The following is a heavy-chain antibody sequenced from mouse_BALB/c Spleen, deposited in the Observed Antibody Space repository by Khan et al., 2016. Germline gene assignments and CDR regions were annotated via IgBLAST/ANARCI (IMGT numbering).Heavy chain of an antibody. CDR1: GYSVTSDYA. CDR3: ARSLYYYGFAY. D-gene: IGHD1-1*01. V-gene: IGHV3-2*02. CDR2: ISYSGDT. Sequence: EVQLQESGPGLVKPSQSLSITCTVTGYSVTSDYAWNWIRQFPGNKLEWMGYISYSGDTTNNPSLKSRISTTRYTSTNQFFLHLTSVTTEDTATYFCARSLYYYGFAYWGQGTLVTVSA. J-gene: IGHJ3*01.